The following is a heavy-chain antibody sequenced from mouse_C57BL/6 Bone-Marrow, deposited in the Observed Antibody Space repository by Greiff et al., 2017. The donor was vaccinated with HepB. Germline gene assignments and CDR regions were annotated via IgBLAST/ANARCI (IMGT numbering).Heavy chain of an antibody. CDR3: ARSRITTVVAGAMDY. Sequence: QQSGPELVKPGASVKISCKASGYSFTDYNMNWVKQSNGKSLEWIGVINPNYGTTSYNQKFKGKATLTVDQSSSTAYMQRNSLTSEDSAVYYCARSRITTVVAGAMDYWGQGTSVTVST. J-gene: IGHJ4*01. D-gene: IGHD1-1*01. CDR2: INPNYGTT. V-gene: IGHV1-39*01. CDR1: GYSFTDYN.